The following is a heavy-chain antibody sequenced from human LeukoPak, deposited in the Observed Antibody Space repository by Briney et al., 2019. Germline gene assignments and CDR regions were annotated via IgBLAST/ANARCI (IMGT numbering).Heavy chain of an antibody. CDR1: GYTFTSYG. CDR3: ARAVTIFGVVRAGAFDI. V-gene: IGHV1-18*01. J-gene: IGHJ3*02. Sequence: ASVKVSCKASGYTFTSYGISWVRQAPGQGLEWMGWISAYNGNTNYAQKLQGRVTMTTDTSTSTAYMELRSLRSDDTAVYYCARAVTIFGVVRAGAFDIWGQGTMVTVSS. D-gene: IGHD3-3*01. CDR2: ISAYNGNT.